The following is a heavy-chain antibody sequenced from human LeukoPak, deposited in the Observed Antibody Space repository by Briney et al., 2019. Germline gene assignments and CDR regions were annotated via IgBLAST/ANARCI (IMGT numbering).Heavy chain of an antibody. CDR3: ARDSRWELPTGYFDY. Sequence: GGSLRLSCAASGFTFSSYSMNWVRQAPGKGLEWVSSISSSSSYIYYADSVKGRFTISRDNAKNSLYLQMNSLRAEDTAVYYCARDSRWELPTGYFDYWGQGTLVTVSS. D-gene: IGHD1-26*01. J-gene: IGHJ4*02. CDR2: ISSSSSYI. CDR1: GFTFSSYS. V-gene: IGHV3-21*01.